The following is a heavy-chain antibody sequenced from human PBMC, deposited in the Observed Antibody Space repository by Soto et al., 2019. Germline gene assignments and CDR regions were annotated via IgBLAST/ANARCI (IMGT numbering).Heavy chain of an antibody. J-gene: IGHJ4*02. CDR1: GFTFSSYA. D-gene: IGHD2-21*02. Sequence: QVQLVESGGGVVQPGRSLRLSCAASGFTFSSYAMHWVRQAPGKGLEWVAVISYDGSNKYYADSVKGRFTISRDNSKNTLYLQMNSLSAEDTAVYYCARRLNCGGDCPIYYWGQGTLVTVSS. CDR3: ARRLNCGGDCPIYY. CDR2: ISYDGSNK. V-gene: IGHV3-30-3*01.